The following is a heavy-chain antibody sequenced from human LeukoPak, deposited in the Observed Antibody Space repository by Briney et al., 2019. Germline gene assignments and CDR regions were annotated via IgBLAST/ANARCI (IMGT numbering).Heavy chain of an antibody. Sequence: GGSLCFSCEASGFTFSSYHIHWVRQAPGKGLEWVAVISYDGSNKYYADSVKGRFTISRDNSKNTLYLQMNSLRAEDTAVYYCAKEPRYYYDSSGYYDYWAQGTLVTVSS. D-gene: IGHD3-22*01. V-gene: IGHV3-30*18. CDR3: AKEPRYYYDSSGYYDY. CDR1: GFTFSSYH. CDR2: ISYDGSNK. J-gene: IGHJ4*02.